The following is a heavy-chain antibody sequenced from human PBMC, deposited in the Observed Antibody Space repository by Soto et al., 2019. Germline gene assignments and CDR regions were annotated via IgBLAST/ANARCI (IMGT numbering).Heavy chain of an antibody. Sequence: ASVKVSCKASGYTFTGYYMHWVRQAPGQGLEWMGWISAYNGNTNYAQKLQGRVTMTTDTSTSTAYMELRSLRSDDTAVYYCARCQTVPQLLCYWFDPWGQGTLVTVSS. J-gene: IGHJ5*02. CDR3: ARCQTVPQLLCYWFDP. D-gene: IGHD2-2*01. CDR1: GYTFTGYY. V-gene: IGHV1-18*04. CDR2: ISAYNGNT.